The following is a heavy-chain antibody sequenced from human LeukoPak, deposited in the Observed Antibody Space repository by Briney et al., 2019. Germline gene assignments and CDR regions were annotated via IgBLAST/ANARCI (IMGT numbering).Heavy chain of an antibody. J-gene: IGHJ4*02. D-gene: IGHD6-19*01. V-gene: IGHV3-23*01. Sequence: PGGSLRPSCAASGFTFSSYAMSWVRQAPGKGLEWVSAISGSGGSTYYADSVKGRFTISRDNSKNTLYLQMNSLRAEDTAVYYCAKDIAVAGTAYFDYWGQGTLVTVSS. CDR1: GFTFSSYA. CDR3: AKDIAVAGTAYFDY. CDR2: ISGSGGST.